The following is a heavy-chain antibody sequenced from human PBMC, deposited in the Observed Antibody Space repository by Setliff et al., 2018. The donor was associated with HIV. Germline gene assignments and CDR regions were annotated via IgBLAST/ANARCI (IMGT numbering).Heavy chain of an antibody. Sequence: ASVKVSCKASGYTFTSYGISWLRQAPGQGLEWMGWISGYSGNTNYAQKFQDRVTMTTDTPTSTVYMELRSLRSDDAAVYYCARVQWVVSSNVGLDYWGQGTLVTVSS. D-gene: IGHD6-19*01. CDR1: GYTFTSYG. CDR2: ISGYSGNT. J-gene: IGHJ4*02. V-gene: IGHV1-18*01. CDR3: ARVQWVVSSNVGLDY.